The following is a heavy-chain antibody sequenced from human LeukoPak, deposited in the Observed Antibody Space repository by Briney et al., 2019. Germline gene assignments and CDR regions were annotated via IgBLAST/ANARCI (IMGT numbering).Heavy chain of an antibody. D-gene: IGHD3-9*01. CDR1: GFTFSSYW. CDR2: IKQDGSEK. J-gene: IGHJ4*02. Sequence: PGGSLRLSCAASGFTFSSYWMSWVRQAPGKGLEWVANIKQDGSEKYYVDSVKGRFTISRDNAKNTLYLQMNSLRAEDTAVYYCARELRYFDWLLSEFGYWGQGTLVTVSS. CDR3: ARELRYFDWLLSEFGY. V-gene: IGHV3-7*04.